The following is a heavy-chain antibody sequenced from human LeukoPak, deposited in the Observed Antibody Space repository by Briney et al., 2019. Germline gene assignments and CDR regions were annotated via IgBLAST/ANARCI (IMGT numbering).Heavy chain of an antibody. J-gene: IGHJ4*02. CDR1: GFTFNSYA. CDR3: AKAMSTVMGGTDY. V-gene: IGHV3-23*01. Sequence: GGSLRLSCAASGFTFNSYAMSWVRQASGKELEWVSTVTGSGSATYYADSVKGRFIISRDNSKNTLYLQMNSLRADDTALYYCAKAMSTVMGGTDYWGQGTLVTVSS. CDR2: VTGSGSAT. D-gene: IGHD4-17*01.